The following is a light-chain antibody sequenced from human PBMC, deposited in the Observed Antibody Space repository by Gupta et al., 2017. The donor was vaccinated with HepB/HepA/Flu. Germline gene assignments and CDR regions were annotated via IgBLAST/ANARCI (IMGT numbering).Light chain of an antibody. Sequence: DIQMTQSPSSLSASVGDRVTITCRASQSISSYLNWYQQKPGKAPKLLIYAASSLQSGVPSRFSGSGYGTDFTLTISSRQQEDFATYYCQQSNSNPQRTFGQGTKVEIK. CDR2: AAS. V-gene: IGKV1-39*01. J-gene: IGKJ1*01. CDR3: QQSNSNPQRT. CDR1: QSISSY.